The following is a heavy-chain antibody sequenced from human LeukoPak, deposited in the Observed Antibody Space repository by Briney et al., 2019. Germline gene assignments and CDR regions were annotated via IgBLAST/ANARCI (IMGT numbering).Heavy chain of an antibody. J-gene: IGHJ4*02. CDR3: ARRGNRQPFDY. Sequence: PGGSLRLSCAASGFTFSSYWMHWVRQVPGKGLEWVANIKQDGSEKYYVDSVKGRFTISRDNAKNSLYLQMNSLRAEDTAVYYCARRGNRQPFDYWGQGTLVTVSS. D-gene: IGHD3-16*01. CDR2: IKQDGSEK. CDR1: GFTFSSYW. V-gene: IGHV3-7*01.